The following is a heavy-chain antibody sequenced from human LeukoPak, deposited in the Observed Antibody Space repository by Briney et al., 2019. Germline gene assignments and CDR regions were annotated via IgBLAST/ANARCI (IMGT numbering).Heavy chain of an antibody. Sequence: GGPLRLSCAASGFTFSSYSMNWVRQAPGKGLEWVSSISSSSSYIYYADSVKGRFTISRDNAKNSLYLQMNSLRAEDTAVYYCARDRRGADYDILPHFDYWGQGTLVTVSS. V-gene: IGHV3-21*01. D-gene: IGHD3-9*01. CDR2: ISSSSSYI. J-gene: IGHJ4*02. CDR1: GFTFSSYS. CDR3: ARDRRGADYDILPHFDY.